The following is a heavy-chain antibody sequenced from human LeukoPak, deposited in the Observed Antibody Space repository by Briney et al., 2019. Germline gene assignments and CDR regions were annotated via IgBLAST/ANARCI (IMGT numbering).Heavy chain of an antibody. J-gene: IGHJ4*02. CDR1: GGTFSSYA. CDR3: AKYAPPTTVVTRYFDY. CDR2: IIPIFGTA. D-gene: IGHD4-23*01. Sequence: ASVKVSCKASGGTFSSYAISWVRQAPGQGLEWMGGIIPIFGTANYAQKFQGRVTITADESTSTAYMELSSLRAEDTAVYYCAKYAPPTTVVTRYFDYWGQGTLVTVSS. V-gene: IGHV1-69*13.